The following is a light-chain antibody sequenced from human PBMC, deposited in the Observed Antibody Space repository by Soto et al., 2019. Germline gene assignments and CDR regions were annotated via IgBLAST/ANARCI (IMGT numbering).Light chain of an antibody. Sequence: EIILTQSPASLSVSPGERATLSCRASQSVNNNLAWYQQKPGQAPRLLIYGASTRATGIPGRFRGSGSGTEFTLTFTSLQSEDFAVDFCQQYNNLPPDTFDQGTKLEIK. CDR1: QSVNNN. CDR2: GAS. J-gene: IGKJ2*01. CDR3: QQYNNLPPDT. V-gene: IGKV3-15*01.